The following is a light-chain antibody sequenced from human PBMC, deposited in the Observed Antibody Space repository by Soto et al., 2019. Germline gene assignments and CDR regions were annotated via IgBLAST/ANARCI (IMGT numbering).Light chain of an antibody. V-gene: IGKV1-39*01. Sequence: DIQMTQSPSSLSAFVVDIVTITWRASQSISSYLNWYQQRPGKAPKLLIYAESTLQTGVPSRFSGSRSGTDFTFTISSLQPEDSATYYCQQSFNTPLTFGQGTRLEIK. CDR1: QSISSY. J-gene: IGKJ5*01. CDR2: AES. CDR3: QQSFNTPLT.